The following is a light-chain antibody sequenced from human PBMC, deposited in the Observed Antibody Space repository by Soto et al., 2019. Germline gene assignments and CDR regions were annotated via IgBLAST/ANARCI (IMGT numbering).Light chain of an antibody. CDR1: QSVSRY. CDR2: DAS. V-gene: IGKV3-11*01. CDR3: QQPSTCPYT. J-gene: IGKJ2*01. Sequence: EIVLTQSPATLSLSPGERATLSCRASQSVSRYVAWYQQKPGQAPRLLIFDASTRATGIPARFSGSGSGTDFTLTISSLEPEDFAVYYCQQPSTCPYTFGQGTKVDIK.